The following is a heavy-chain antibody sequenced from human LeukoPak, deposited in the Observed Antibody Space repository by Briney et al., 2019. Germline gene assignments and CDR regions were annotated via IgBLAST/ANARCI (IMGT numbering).Heavy chain of an antibody. V-gene: IGHV4-34*01. D-gene: IGHD3-22*01. CDR1: GGSFSGYY. J-gene: IGHJ1*01. Sequence: PSETLSLTCAVYGGSFSGYYWSWIRQPPGKGLEWIGEINHSGSTNYNPSLKSRVTISVDTSKNQFSLKLSSVTAADTAVYYCARPSSSGYYSRGYFQHWGQGTLVTVSS. CDR2: INHSGST. CDR3: ARPSSSGYYSRGYFQH.